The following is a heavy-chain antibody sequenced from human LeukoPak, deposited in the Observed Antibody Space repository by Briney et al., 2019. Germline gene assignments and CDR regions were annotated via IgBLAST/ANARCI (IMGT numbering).Heavy chain of an antibody. CDR3: ASLSYGDYDFDY. CDR1: GFTVSSNY. CDR2: IYSGGST. D-gene: IGHD4-17*01. Sequence: PGGSLRLSCAASGFTVSSNYMSWVRQAPGKGLEWVSVIYSGGSTYYADSVKGRFTISRDNSKNKLYLQMNSLRAEDTAVYYCASLSYGDYDFDYWGQGTLVTVSS. V-gene: IGHV3-66*01. J-gene: IGHJ4*02.